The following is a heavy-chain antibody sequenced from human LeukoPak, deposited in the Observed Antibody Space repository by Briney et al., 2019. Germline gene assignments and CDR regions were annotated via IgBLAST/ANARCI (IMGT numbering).Heavy chain of an antibody. D-gene: IGHD5-24*01. V-gene: IGHV4-39*01. CDR1: GGSISSSSYD. Sequence: SETLSLTCTVSGGSISSSSYDWGRIRQPPGKGLEWIGSIYYSGSTYYNPSLKSRVTISVDTSKNQFSLKLSSVTAADTAVYYCASSRDGYNFPFDYWGQGTLVTVSS. CDR2: IYYSGST. CDR3: ASSRDGYNFPFDY. J-gene: IGHJ4*02.